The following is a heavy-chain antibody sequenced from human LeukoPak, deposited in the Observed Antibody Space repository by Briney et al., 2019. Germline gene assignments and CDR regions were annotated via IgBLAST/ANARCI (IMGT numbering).Heavy chain of an antibody. CDR1: GFTFSSYA. CDR3: AKDSEEGLLRFGDRGYFDY. J-gene: IGHJ4*02. D-gene: IGHD3-10*01. Sequence: PGGSLRLSCAASGFTFSSYAMSWVRQAPGKGLEWVSAISGSGGSTYYADSVKGRFTISRDNSKNTLYLQMNSLRAEDTAVYYCAKDSEEGLLRFGDRGYFDYWGQGTLVTVSS. CDR2: ISGSGGST. V-gene: IGHV3-23*01.